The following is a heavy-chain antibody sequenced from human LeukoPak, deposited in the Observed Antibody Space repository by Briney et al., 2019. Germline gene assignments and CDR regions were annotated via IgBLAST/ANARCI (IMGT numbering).Heavy chain of an antibody. V-gene: IGHV4-59*01. CDR2: FYYSGTT. J-gene: IGHJ4*02. D-gene: IGHD4-17*01. CDR3: AKLTTGYGDYALDY. CDR1: GGSIGNYY. Sequence: SETLSLTCTVSGGSIGNYYWSWIRQSPGKGLEWIAFFYYSGTTTHNPSLNTRVTVPVDTSKNQFSLNLTPVTAADTAVYYCAKLTTGYGDYALDYWGQGILVAVSS.